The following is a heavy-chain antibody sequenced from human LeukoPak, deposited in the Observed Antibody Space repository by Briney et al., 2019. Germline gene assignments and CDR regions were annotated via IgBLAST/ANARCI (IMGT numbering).Heavy chain of an antibody. CDR3: ARHAGLAVAATGFDY. J-gene: IGHJ4*02. CDR1: GYSISSGYY. V-gene: IGHV4-38-2*01. Sequence: PSETLSLTCAVSGYSISSGYYWGWIRQPPGKGLEWIGSIYHSGSTYYNPSLKSRVTISVDTSKNQFSLKLSSVTAADTGVYYCARHAGLAVAATGFDYWGQGTLVTVSS. CDR2: IYHSGST. D-gene: IGHD6-19*01.